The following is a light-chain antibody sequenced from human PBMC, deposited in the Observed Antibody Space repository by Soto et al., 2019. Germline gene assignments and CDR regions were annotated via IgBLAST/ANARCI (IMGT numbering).Light chain of an antibody. Sequence: EIVLTQSPGTLSLSPGERATLSCRASQSVSNRYLAWYQQKPGQAPRLLIYGASSRATGIPDRFSGSGSGTDFTLTISRLEPEDFAVYYCQQYGSSSWTVGQGTNVEIK. CDR2: GAS. CDR1: QSVSNRY. V-gene: IGKV3-20*01. CDR3: QQYGSSSWT. J-gene: IGKJ1*01.